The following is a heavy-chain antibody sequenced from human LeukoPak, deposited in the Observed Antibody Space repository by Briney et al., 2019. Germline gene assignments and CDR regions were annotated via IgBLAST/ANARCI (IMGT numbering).Heavy chain of an antibody. Sequence: GGSLRLSSTASGFTFSDYWMIWVRQVLGKGLQWVADIKQDGSDRFYVDSVKGRFTISRDNAKNSVYLQMNSLRAEDTAVYYCARLYCGVGICYSYYMDVWGKGTTVTVSS. V-gene: IGHV3-7*01. D-gene: IGHD2-21*01. CDR2: IKQDGSDR. CDR3: ARLYCGVGICYSYYMDV. J-gene: IGHJ6*03. CDR1: GFTFSDYW.